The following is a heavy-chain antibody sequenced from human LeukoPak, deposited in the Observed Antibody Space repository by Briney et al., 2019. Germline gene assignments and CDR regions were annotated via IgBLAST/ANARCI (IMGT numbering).Heavy chain of an antibody. V-gene: IGHV3-74*01. Sequence: GGSLRLSCAASGFTFSSYWMHWVRQAPGKGLVWVSRINSDGSSTSYADSVKGRFTISRDNAKNTLYLQMNSLRAEDTAVYYCAREGSHDILTGYYWDDAFDIWGQGTMVTVSS. CDR1: GFTFSSYW. D-gene: IGHD3-9*01. CDR3: AREGSHDILTGYYWDDAFDI. J-gene: IGHJ3*02. CDR2: INSDGSST.